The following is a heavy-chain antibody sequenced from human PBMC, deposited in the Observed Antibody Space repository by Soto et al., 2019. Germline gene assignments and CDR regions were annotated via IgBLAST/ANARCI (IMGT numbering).Heavy chain of an antibody. D-gene: IGHD3-10*01. CDR2: MNPNSGNT. J-gene: IGHJ2*01. CDR1: GYTFTSYD. Sequence: QVQLVQSGAEVKKPGASVTVSCKASGYTFTSYDINWVRQATGQGLEWMGWMNPNSGNTGYAQKFQCRVTMNRKTSIRTAYMELSSLRSEDTAVYYCASDYGSKRVDLWGRGTLVTVSS. CDR3: ASDYGSKRVDL. V-gene: IGHV1-8*01.